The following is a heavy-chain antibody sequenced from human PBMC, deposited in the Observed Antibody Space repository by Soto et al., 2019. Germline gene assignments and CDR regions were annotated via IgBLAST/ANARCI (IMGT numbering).Heavy chain of an antibody. V-gene: IGHV4-39*01. CDR3: ARYCSGGSCYYYYYGMDV. CDR1: GGSISSSSYY. D-gene: IGHD2-15*01. CDR2: IYYSGST. Sequence: SETLSLTCTVSGGSISSSSYYWGWIRQPPGKGLEWIGSIYYSGSTYYNPSLKSRVTISGDTSKNQFSLKLSSVTAADTAVYYCARYCSGGSCYYYYYGMDVWGQGTTVTVSS. J-gene: IGHJ6*02.